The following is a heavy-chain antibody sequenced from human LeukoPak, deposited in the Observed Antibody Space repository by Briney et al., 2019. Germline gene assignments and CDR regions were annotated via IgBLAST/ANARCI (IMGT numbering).Heavy chain of an antibody. V-gene: IGHV1-18*01. Sequence: ASVKVSCKASGYSFSNYGLSWVRQAPGQGLEWMGWISTYNGNTNYAQKLQGRVTMTTDTSTTTAYMELRSLRSDDTAVYYCARDRGSSPYYFDYWGQGTLVTVSS. CDR3: ARDRGSSPYYFDY. CDR1: GYSFSNYG. J-gene: IGHJ4*02. CDR2: ISTYNGNT. D-gene: IGHD6-13*01.